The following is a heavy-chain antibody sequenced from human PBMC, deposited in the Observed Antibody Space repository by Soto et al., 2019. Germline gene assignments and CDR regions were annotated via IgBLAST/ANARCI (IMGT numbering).Heavy chain of an antibody. CDR1: GYSFTSYW. V-gene: IGHV5-51*03. J-gene: IGHJ4*02. Sequence: GESLKISCKGSGYSFTSYWIGWVRQMPGKGLEWMGIIYPGDSDTRYSPSFQGQVTISADKSISTAYLQWSSLKASDTAMYYCAILICVEAVDGFDCFDYWGQGTLVTVSS. CDR2: IYPGDSDT. CDR3: AILICVEAVDGFDCFDY. D-gene: IGHD6-19*01.